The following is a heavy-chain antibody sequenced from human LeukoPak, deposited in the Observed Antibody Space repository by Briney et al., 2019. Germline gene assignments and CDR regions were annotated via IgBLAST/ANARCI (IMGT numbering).Heavy chain of an antibody. J-gene: IGHJ6*02. CDR3: AKVESSGWFTNYYYGMDV. D-gene: IGHD6-19*01. CDR1: GFIFSSYA. Sequence: GGSLRLSCAASGFIFSSYAMSWVRQAPGKGLEWVSAISGSGGGTYYADSVKGRFTISRDNSKNTLYLQMNSLRAEDSAIYYCAKVESSGWFTNYYYGMDVWGQGTTVTVSS. V-gene: IGHV3-23*01. CDR2: ISGSGGGT.